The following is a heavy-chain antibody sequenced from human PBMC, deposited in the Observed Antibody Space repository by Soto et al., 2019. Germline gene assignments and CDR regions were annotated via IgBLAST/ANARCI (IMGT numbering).Heavy chain of an antibody. CDR2: ISYDGSNK. CDR3: ARDRKEYYYYYGMDV. CDR1: GFTFSSNA. V-gene: IGHV3-30-3*01. Sequence: GGSLRLSCAASGFTFSSNAMHWVRQAPGKGLEWVAVISYDGSNKYYADSVKGRFTISRDNSKNTLYPQMNSLRAEDTAVYYCARDRKEYYYYYGMDVWGQGTTVTVYS. J-gene: IGHJ6*02.